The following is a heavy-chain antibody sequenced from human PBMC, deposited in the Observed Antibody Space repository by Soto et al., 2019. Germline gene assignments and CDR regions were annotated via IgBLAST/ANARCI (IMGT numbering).Heavy chain of an antibody. J-gene: IGHJ4*02. V-gene: IGHV1-2*02. D-gene: IGHD3-10*01. CDR2: INPNSGGT. CDR3: ARDLDPSGSYYTDY. CDR1: GYTFTDYY. Sequence: ASVQVSCKASGYTFTDYYMHWVRQAPGQGLEWMGWINPNSGGTNYAQKFQGRVTMTRDTSISTAYMELRSLRSDDTAVYYCARDLDPSGSYYTDYWGPGTLVTVSS.